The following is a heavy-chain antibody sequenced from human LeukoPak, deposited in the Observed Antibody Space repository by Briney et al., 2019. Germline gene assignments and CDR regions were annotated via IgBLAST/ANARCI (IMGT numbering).Heavy chain of an antibody. Sequence: GRSLRLSCAASGFTFDDYAMHWVRHAPGKGLEWVSGISWNSGSIGYADSVKGRFTISRDNAKNSLYLQMNSLRAEDTAVYYCARYIAVASYYYYYGMDVWGQGTTVTVSS. CDR1: GFTFDDYA. J-gene: IGHJ6*02. D-gene: IGHD6-19*01. V-gene: IGHV3-9*01. CDR3: ARYIAVASYYYYYGMDV. CDR2: ISWNSGSI.